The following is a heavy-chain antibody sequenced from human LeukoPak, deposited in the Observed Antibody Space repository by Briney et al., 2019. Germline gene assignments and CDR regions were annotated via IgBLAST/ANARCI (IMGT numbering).Heavy chain of an antibody. CDR1: GYTFTGYY. Sequence: VASVTVSCKAAGYTFTGYYTHWLRQAPGQGFEWMGWINPNSGGTNYAQKFQGRVTMTRDTSISTAYMELSRLRFDDTALYFCAREICSSTLCYRGRLGDAFDIWGQGTMVTVSS. J-gene: IGHJ3*02. CDR3: AREICSSTLCYRGRLGDAFDI. D-gene: IGHD2-2*01. CDR2: INPNSGGT. V-gene: IGHV1-2*02.